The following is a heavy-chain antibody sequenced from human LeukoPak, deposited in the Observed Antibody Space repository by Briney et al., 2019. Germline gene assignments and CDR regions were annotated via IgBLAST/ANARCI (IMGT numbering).Heavy chain of an antibody. V-gene: IGHV1-69*05. CDR2: IIPIFGTA. D-gene: IGHD5-24*01. Sequence: SVKVSCKASGGTFISYAISWVRQAPGQGLEWMGGIIPIFGTANYAQKFQGRVTITTDESTSTAYMELSSLRSEDTAVYYCASSRDGYNWGFDYWGQGTLVTVSS. J-gene: IGHJ4*02. CDR3: ASSRDGYNWGFDY. CDR1: GGTFISYA.